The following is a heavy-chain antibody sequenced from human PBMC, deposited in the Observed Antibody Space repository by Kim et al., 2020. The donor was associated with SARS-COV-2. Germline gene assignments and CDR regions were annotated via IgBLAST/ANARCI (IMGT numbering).Heavy chain of an antibody. J-gene: IGHJ4*02. CDR1: GFTFSSYA. Sequence: GGSLRLSCSASGFTFSSYAMHWVRQAPGKGLEYVSAISSNGGSTYYADSVKGRFTISRDNSKNTLYLQMSSLRAEDTAVYYCVKPYADYGGKRYYFDYWGQGTLVTVSS. V-gene: IGHV3-64D*09. D-gene: IGHD4-17*01. CDR2: ISSNGGST. CDR3: VKPYADYGGKRYYFDY.